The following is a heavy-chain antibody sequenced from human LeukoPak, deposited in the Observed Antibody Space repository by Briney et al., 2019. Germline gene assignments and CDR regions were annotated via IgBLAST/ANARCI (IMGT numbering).Heavy chain of an antibody. J-gene: IGHJ3*02. CDR3: ARSRDYVWGSYRYRGAFDI. Sequence: GGSLRLSCAASGFTFSSYEMNWVHQAPGKGLEWLSYISNIGSNIYYADSVKGRFTISRDNAKNSLYLQMNSLRAEDTAVYYCARSRDYVWGSYRYRGAFDIWGQGTMVTVSS. CDR1: GFTFSSYE. D-gene: IGHD3-16*02. V-gene: IGHV3-48*03. CDR2: ISNIGSNI.